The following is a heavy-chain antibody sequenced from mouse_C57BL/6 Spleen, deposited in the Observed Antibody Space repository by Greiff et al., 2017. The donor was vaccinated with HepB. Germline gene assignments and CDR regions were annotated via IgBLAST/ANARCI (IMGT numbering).Heavy chain of an antibody. Sequence: VMLVESGAELVKPGASVKISCKASGYAFSSYWMNWVKQRPGKGLEWIGQIYPGDGDTNYNGKFKGKATLTADKSSSTAYMQLSSLTSEDSPVYSCARTDYGSSPDGYFDVWGTGTTVTVSA. CDR1: GYAFSSYW. D-gene: IGHD1-1*01. CDR3: ARTDYGSSPDGYFDV. V-gene: IGHV1-80*01. J-gene: IGHJ1*03. CDR2: IYPGDGDT.